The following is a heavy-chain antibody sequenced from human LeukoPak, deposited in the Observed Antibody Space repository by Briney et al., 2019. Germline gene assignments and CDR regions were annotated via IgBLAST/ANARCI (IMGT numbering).Heavy chain of an antibody. J-gene: IGHJ6*04. V-gene: IGHV3-30*04. CDR2: ISYDGSNK. CDR3: GRDEYYGSGKSLDYGMDV. CDR1: GFTFSSYA. D-gene: IGHD3-10*01. Sequence: GGSLRLSCAASGFTFSSYAMHWVRQAPGKGLEWVAVISYDGSNKYYADSVKGRFTISRDNSKNTLYLKVKRLRAEDTAVYYCGRDEYYGSGKSLDYGMDVWGKGTTVTVSS.